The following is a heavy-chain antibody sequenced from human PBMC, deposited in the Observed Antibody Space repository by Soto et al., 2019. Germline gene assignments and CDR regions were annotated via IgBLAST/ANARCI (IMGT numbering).Heavy chain of an antibody. D-gene: IGHD2-15*01. Sequence: QVQLVESGGGVVQPGRSQRLSCAASGFTFSSYAMYWVRQAPGKGLEWVAVISYDGNNKYYADSVKGRFTISRDNSKTTLYLQMNSLRAEDTAVYYCARAGCDGGSCYTLVGLRYGMDVWGQGTTVTVSS. V-gene: IGHV3-30-3*01. J-gene: IGHJ6*02. CDR1: GFTFSSYA. CDR3: ARAGCDGGSCYTLVGLRYGMDV. CDR2: ISYDGNNK.